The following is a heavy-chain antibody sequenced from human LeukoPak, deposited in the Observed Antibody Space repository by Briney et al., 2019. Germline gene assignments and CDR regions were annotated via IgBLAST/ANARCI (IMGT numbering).Heavy chain of an antibody. CDR2: ISSSGSTI. CDR3: AAAAGRGGFLNY. D-gene: IGHD6-13*01. V-gene: IGHV3-11*04. CDR1: GFTFSDYY. Sequence: GGSLRLSCAASGFTFSDYYMSWLRQAPGKGREWVSYISSSGSTIYYADSVKGRFTISRDNAKNSLYLQMNSLRAEDTAVYYCAAAAGRGGFLNYWGQGTLVTVSS. J-gene: IGHJ4*02.